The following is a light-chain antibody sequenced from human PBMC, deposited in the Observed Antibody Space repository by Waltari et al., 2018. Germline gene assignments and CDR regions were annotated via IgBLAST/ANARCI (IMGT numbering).Light chain of an antibody. V-gene: IGKV1-5*03. CDR2: KAS. CDR3: QQYNSYSYT. CDR1: QSISSW. J-gene: IGKJ2*01. Sequence: DIQMTKSPSTLSASVGDRVTITCRASQSISSWLAWYQQKPGKAPKLLIYKASSLESGVPSRFSGSGSGTEFNLTISSLQPDDFATYYCQQYNSYSYTFGQGTKLEIK.